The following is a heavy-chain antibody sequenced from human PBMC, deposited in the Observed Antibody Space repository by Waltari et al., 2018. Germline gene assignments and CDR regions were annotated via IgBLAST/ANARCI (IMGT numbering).Heavy chain of an antibody. Sequence: QVHLQESGPGQVKPSETLSLTCGVSRGSIRSHCWSWIRRPPGKGLEWIGYIYYNGATNYNPSLMSRVTISVDTAKNQFSLKLSSVTAADTAVYYCARDRVVPADEPDYYGLDVWGQGTTVTVSS. CDR3: ARDRVVPADEPDYYGLDV. D-gene: IGHD2-2*01. V-gene: IGHV4-59*11. CDR1: RGSIRSHC. J-gene: IGHJ6*02. CDR2: IYYNGAT.